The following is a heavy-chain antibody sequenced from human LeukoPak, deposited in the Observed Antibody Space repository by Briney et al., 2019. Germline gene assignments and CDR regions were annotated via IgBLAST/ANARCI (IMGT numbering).Heavy chain of an antibody. J-gene: IGHJ4*02. CDR1: GYSISSGYY. D-gene: IGHD3-10*01. CDR3: ARDLTPGITMVRVELDY. V-gene: IGHV4-38-2*02. CDR2: IYHSGST. Sequence: SETLSLTCTVSGYSISSGYYWGWIRQPPGKGLEWIGSIYHSGSTYYNPSLKSRVTISVDTSKNQFSLKLSSVTAADTAVYYCARDLTPGITMVRVELDYWGQGTLVTVSS.